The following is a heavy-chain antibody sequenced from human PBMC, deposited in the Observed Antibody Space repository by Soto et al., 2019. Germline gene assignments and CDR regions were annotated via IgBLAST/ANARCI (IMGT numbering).Heavy chain of an antibody. J-gene: IGHJ6*02. V-gene: IGHV4-30-4*01. CDR2: IYYSGST. Sequence: QVQLQESGPGLVKPSQTLSLTCTVSGGSISSGDYYWSWIRQPPGKGLEWIGYIYYSGSTYYNPSLQRRVTISVDASKNQFSLKLSSVTAADTAVYYCARAATVQSYYYYGMDVWGQGTTVTVSS. CDR3: ARAATVQSYYYYGMDV. CDR1: GGSISSGDYY. D-gene: IGHD4-4*01.